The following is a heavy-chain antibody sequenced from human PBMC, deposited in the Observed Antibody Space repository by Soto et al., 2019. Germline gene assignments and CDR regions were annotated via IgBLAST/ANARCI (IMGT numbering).Heavy chain of an antibody. J-gene: IGHJ6*03. CDR2: ISSSSSTI. D-gene: IGHD4-17*01. V-gene: IGHV3-48*01. CDR3: ARDSYGDFSYYYYMDV. Sequence: GGSLRLSCAASGFTFSSYSMNWVRQAPGKGLEWVSYISSSSSTIYYADSVKGRFTISRDNAKNSLYLQMNSLRAEDTAVYYCARDSYGDFSYYYYMDVWGKGTTVTVSS. CDR1: GFTFSSYS.